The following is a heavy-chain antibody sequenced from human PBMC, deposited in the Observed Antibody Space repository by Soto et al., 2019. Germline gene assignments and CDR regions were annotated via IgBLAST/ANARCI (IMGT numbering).Heavy chain of an antibody. J-gene: IGHJ4*02. V-gene: IGHV4-31*03. CDR1: GGSVSIDGYY. Sequence: SETLSLTCSVSGGSVSIDGYYWSWIRQHPGKGLEWIGYIYYSGSTYYNPSLKSRVTISVDTSKNQFSLKLSSVTAADTAVYYCARDRKSSWYDNYFDYWGQGTLVTVSS. CDR3: ARDRKSSWYDNYFDY. D-gene: IGHD6-13*01. CDR2: IYYSGST.